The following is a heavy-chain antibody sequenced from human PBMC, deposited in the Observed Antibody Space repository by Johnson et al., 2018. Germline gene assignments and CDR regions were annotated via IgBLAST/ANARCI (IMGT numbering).Heavy chain of an antibody. D-gene: IGHD3-22*01. Sequence: WVRQAPGKGLEWVSSVSSSSSYIYYADSVKGRFTISRDNAKNSLYLQMNSLRAEDTAVYYCARDDSSGYYYGYYYGMDVWGQGTTVTVSS. CDR2: VSSSSSYI. J-gene: IGHJ6*02. V-gene: IGHV3-21*01. CDR3: ARDDSSGYYYGYYYGMDV.